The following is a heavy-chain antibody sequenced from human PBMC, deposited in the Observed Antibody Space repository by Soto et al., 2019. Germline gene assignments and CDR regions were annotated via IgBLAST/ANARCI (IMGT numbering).Heavy chain of an antibody. D-gene: IGHD1-1*01. CDR2: IYNSGRY. Sequence: SETLSLTCTVSGGFIWGWIRQSPDKGLEWIGYIYNSGRYNYNPSLESRLTISIDTSKNQFSLRLASVTAADTAVYYCARTLPNRRLIHSWSQATLVTVSS. CDR1: GGFI. CDR3: ARTLPNRRLIHS. J-gene: IGHJ4*02. V-gene: IGHV4-59*01.